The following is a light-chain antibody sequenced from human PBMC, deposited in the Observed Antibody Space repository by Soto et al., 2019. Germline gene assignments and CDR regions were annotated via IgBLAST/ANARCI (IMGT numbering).Light chain of an antibody. CDR2: GTS. Sequence: ELVLTQSPGTLSLSPGERATLSCRASQRMSSNYLAWYQQKPGQAPRLLIYGTSSRATGIPDRFSGSGSGTYFTLTISGLEPEDSAVYYCQQYGTLPPRYTFGQGTKLEIK. J-gene: IGKJ2*01. CDR1: QRMSSNY. V-gene: IGKV3-20*01. CDR3: QQYGTLPPRYT.